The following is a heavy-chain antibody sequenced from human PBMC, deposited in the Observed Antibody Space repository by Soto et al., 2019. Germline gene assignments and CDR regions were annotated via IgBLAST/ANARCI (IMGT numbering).Heavy chain of an antibody. CDR1: GYTFTSYD. CDR2: MNPNSGNT. D-gene: IGHD6-13*01. CDR3: ARRKGIAAAGRRYNWFDP. V-gene: IGHV1-8*01. Sequence: ASVKVSCKASGYTFTSYDINWVRQATGQGLEWKGWMNPNSGNTGYAQKFQGRITMTRNTSISTAYMELSSLRSEDTAVYYCARRKGIAAAGRRYNWFDPWGQGTLVTVSS. J-gene: IGHJ5*02.